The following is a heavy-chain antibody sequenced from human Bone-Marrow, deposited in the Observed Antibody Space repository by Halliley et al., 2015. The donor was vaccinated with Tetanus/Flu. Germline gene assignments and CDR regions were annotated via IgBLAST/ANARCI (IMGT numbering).Heavy chain of an antibody. V-gene: IGHV4-39*01. CDR2: VYNTGST. J-gene: IGHJ3*02. Sequence: TLSLTCIVSGGSISGYRSYWGWIRQPPGKGLEWIGNVYNTGSTYYEPSLKSRVTISVDTSKNQFSLKLSSVTAADTAVYYCAGLDTSREENAFDTWGQGAVVTVSS. CDR3: AGLDTSREENAFDT. D-gene: IGHD5-18*01. CDR1: GGSISGYRSY.